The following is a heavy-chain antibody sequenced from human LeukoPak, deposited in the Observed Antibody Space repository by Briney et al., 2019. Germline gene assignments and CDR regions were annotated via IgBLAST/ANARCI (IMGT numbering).Heavy chain of an antibody. D-gene: IGHD6-13*01. Sequence: SVKVSCKASGGTFTSYAISWVRQAPGQGLEWMGGIIPIFGTANYAQKFQGRVTITADESTSTAYMELSSLRSEDTAVYYCARDLRRTIAAAGPFDYWGQGTLVTVSS. CDR2: IIPIFGTA. J-gene: IGHJ4*02. CDR3: ARDLRRTIAAAGPFDY. CDR1: GGTFTSYA. V-gene: IGHV1-69*01.